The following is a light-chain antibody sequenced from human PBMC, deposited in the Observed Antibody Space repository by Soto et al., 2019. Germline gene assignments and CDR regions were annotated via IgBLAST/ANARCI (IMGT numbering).Light chain of an antibody. CDR2: AAS. CDR3: QQYGSSFPIT. CDR1: QSVSNNY. J-gene: IGKJ1*01. Sequence: EIVLTQSPGTLSLSPGARASLSCRARQSVSNNYLAWSQQRPGQAPRLLIYAASTRATGIPDRFSGSGSGTDFTLTISRLEPEDFAVFYCQQYGSSFPITFGQGTKVDIK. V-gene: IGKV3-20*01.